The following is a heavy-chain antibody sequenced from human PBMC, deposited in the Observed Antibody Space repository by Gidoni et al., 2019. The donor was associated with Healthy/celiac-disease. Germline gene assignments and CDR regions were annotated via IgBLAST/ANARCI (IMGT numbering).Heavy chain of an antibody. Sequence: EVQLLESGGGLVQPGGSLRLSCAASGFTFSSYAMSWVRQATGKGLEVVAAISGSGGSTYYADSVKGRFTISRDNSKNTLYLQMNSLRAEDTAVYYCAKDRRRSSSGAFDIWGQGTMVTVSS. D-gene: IGHD6-6*01. CDR3: AKDRRRSSSGAFDI. V-gene: IGHV3-23*01. J-gene: IGHJ3*02. CDR2: ISGSGGST. CDR1: GFTFSSYA.